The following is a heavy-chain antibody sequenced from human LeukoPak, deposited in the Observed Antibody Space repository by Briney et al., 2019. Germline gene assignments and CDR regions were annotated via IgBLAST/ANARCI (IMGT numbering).Heavy chain of an antibody. J-gene: IGHJ4*02. Sequence: PGGSLRLSCSASAFTFSRYAMHWVRQAPGKGLEYVSGISSIGDSTYYADSVKGRFTISRDNSKNTLYLQVSSLRAEDTAVYYCVKDSTVVTLEYWGLGTLVTVSS. CDR3: VKDSTVVTLEY. CDR1: AFTFSRYA. D-gene: IGHD4-23*01. V-gene: IGHV3-64D*06. CDR2: ISSIGDST.